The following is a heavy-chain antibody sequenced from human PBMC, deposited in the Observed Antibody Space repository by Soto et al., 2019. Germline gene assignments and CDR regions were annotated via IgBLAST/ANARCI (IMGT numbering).Heavy chain of an antibody. CDR3: ATGLVKQLVPYYYYYMDV. CDR2: IVVGSGNT. Sequence: SVKVSCKASGFTFTSSAVQWVRQARGQRLEWIGWIVVGSGNTNYAQKFQERVTITRDMSTSTAYMELSSLRSEDTAVYYCATGLVKQLVPYYYYYMDVWGKGTTVTVSS. D-gene: IGHD6-6*01. J-gene: IGHJ6*03. CDR1: GFTFTSSA. V-gene: IGHV1-58*01.